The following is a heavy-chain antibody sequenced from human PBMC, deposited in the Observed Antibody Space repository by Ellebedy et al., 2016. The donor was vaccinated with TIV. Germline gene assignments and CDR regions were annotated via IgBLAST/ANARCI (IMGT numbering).Heavy chain of an antibody. CDR1: GGSIITNNYY. CDR2: IFYTGTT. J-gene: IGHJ4*02. V-gene: IGHV4-39*01. CDR3: ARHFPGTMMVVAGYFDY. D-gene: IGHD3-22*01. Sequence: MPSETLSLTCTVSGGSIITNNYYWGWIRQPPGKGLEWFGTIFYTGTTYYNPSLKSRVTMSVDKSKNQFSLKLVSVTAADTAVYYCARHFPGTMMVVAGYFDYWGQGTLVTVSS.